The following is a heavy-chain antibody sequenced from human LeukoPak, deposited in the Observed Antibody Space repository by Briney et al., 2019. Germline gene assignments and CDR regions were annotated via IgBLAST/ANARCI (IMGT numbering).Heavy chain of an antibody. CDR1: GYTFTGYY. V-gene: IGHV1-2*02. J-gene: IGHJ4*02. D-gene: IGHD6-6*01. CDR2: INPNSGGT. CDR3: ARSSPYSSSPFDY. Sequence: ASVKVSCKASGYTFTGYYMHWVRQAPGQGLEWMGWINPNSGGTNYAQKFQGRVTMTRDTSISTAYMELTRLRSDDTAVYYCARSSPYSSSPFDYWGQGTLVTVSS.